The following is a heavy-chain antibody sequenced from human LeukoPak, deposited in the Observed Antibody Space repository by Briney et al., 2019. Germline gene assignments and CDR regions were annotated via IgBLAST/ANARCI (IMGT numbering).Heavy chain of an antibody. V-gene: IGHV3-48*03. D-gene: IGHD3-10*02. CDR1: GFTFSNFD. Sequence: GGSLRLSCAASGFTFSNFDMNWVRQAPGKGLEWVSYISGSGSTIYYADSVKGRFTISRDNAKNSLYLQMNSLRAEDTAVYYCAELGITMIGGVWGKGTTVTISS. J-gene: IGHJ6*04. CDR2: ISGSGSTI. CDR3: AELGITMIGGV.